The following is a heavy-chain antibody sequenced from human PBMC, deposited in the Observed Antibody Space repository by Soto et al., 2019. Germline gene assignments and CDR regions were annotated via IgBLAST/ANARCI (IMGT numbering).Heavy chain of an antibody. CDR3: ERDPVTAD. Sequence: GESRRLSCAVSGFTLNDYYISWVRQVPGKGLEWVGNIKGDGSDPHYVDSVKGRFTISRDNAENLIYLQMNHLRVEYTAMYYCERDPVTADWGQGTPVTVSS. J-gene: IGHJ4*02. CDR1: GFTLNDYY. CDR2: IKGDGSDP. V-gene: IGHV3-7*03.